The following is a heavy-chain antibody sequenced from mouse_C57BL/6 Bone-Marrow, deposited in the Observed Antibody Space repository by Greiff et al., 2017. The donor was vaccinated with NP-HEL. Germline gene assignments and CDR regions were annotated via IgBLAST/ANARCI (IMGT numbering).Heavy chain of an antibody. CDR2: IRNKANGYTT. CDR3: ARYRDGGWYFDV. D-gene: IGHD3-3*01. J-gene: IGHJ1*03. CDR1: GFTFTDYY. V-gene: IGHV7-3*01. Sequence: EVKLEESGGGLVQPGGSLSLSCAASGFTFTDYYMSWVRQPPGKALEWLGFIRNKANGYTTEYSASVKGRFTISRDNSQSILYLQMNALRAEDSATYYCARYRDGGWYFDVWGTGTTVTVSS.